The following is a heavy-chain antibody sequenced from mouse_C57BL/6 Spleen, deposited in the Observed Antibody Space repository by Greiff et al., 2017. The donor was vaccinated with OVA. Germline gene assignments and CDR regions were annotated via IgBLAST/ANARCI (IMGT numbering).Heavy chain of an antibody. CDR3: ARQDYYGSSTEYYAMDY. J-gene: IGHJ4*01. CDR1: GYTFTSYW. Sequence: QVQLQQPGAELVKPGASVKLSCKASGYTFTSYWMHWVKQRPGQGLEWIGMIHPNSGSTNYNEKFKSKATLTVDKSSSTAYMQLSSLTSDDSAVYYCARQDYYGSSTEYYAMDYWGQGTSVTVSS. V-gene: IGHV1-64*01. D-gene: IGHD1-1*01. CDR2: IHPNSGST.